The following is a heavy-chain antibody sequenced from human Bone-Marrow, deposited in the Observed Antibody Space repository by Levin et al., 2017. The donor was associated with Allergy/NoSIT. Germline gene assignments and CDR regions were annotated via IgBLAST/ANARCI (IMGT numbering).Heavy chain of an antibody. D-gene: IGHD3-22*01. CDR2: ISAYNGNT. CDR1: GYTFTSYG. V-gene: IGHV1-18*01. CDR3: ARDRGGYDSSGYYFGGFDY. J-gene: IGHJ4*02. Sequence: ASVKVSCKASGYTFTSYGISWVRQAPGQGLEWMGWISAYNGNTNYAQKLQGRVTMTTDTSTSTAYMELRSLRSDDTAVYYCARDRGGYDSSGYYFGGFDYWGQGTLVTVSS.